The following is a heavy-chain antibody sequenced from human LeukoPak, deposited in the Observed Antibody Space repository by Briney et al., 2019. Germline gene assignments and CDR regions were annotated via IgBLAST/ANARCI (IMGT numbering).Heavy chain of an antibody. V-gene: IGHV3-74*01. J-gene: IGHJ4*02. Sequence: GGSLRLSCAASGFSFDSYGMSWVRQAPGKGLVWVSRTNSDGSSTSYADSVKGRFTISRDNAKNTLYLQMNSLRAEDTAVYYCARQRVRWLLQAGIDYWGQGTLVTVSS. D-gene: IGHD3-22*01. CDR1: GFSFDSYG. CDR3: ARQRVRWLLQAGIDY. CDR2: TNSDGSST.